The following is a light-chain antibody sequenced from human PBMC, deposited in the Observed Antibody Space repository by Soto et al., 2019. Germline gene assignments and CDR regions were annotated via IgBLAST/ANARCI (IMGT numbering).Light chain of an antibody. CDR2: DVS. V-gene: IGLV2-8*01. J-gene: IGLJ1*01. CDR1: SSDIGGYNS. Sequence: QSVLTQSPSASGSPGQSVTISCTGTSSDIGGYNSGSWYQQHPGKAPKVMIYDVSKRPSGVPDRFSGSKSGNTASLTVSALQAEDEADYYCSSYTDRNNLVFGTGTKVTVL. CDR3: SSYTDRNNLV.